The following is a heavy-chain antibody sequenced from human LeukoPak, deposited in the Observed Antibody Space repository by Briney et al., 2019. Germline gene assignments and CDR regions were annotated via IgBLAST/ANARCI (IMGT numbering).Heavy chain of an antibody. D-gene: IGHD2-2*01. J-gene: IGHJ6*04. Sequence: SETLSLTCAVSGYSISSGYYWGWIRQPPGKGLEWIGSIYHSGSTYYNPSLKSRVTISVDTSKNQFSLKLSSVTAADTAVYYCARDRAGYCSSTSCSRNYYYYYGMDVWGKGTTVTVSS. CDR3: ARDRAGYCSSTSCSRNYYYYYGMDV. CDR1: GYSISSGYY. CDR2: IYHSGST. V-gene: IGHV4-38-2*02.